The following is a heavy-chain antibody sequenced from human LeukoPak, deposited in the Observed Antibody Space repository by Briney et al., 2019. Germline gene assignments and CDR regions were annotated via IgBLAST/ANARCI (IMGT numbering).Heavy chain of an antibody. Sequence: PGGSLRLSCAASGFTFSSYSMNWVRQAPGKGLEWVSYISSSSSTIYYADSVKGRFTISRDNAKNSLYLQMNSLRAEDTAVYYCARDPGRREKAFDIWGQGTMVTVSS. V-gene: IGHV3-48*04. CDR1: GFTFSSYS. CDR3: ARDPGRREKAFDI. CDR2: ISSSSSTI. D-gene: IGHD1-14*01. J-gene: IGHJ3*02.